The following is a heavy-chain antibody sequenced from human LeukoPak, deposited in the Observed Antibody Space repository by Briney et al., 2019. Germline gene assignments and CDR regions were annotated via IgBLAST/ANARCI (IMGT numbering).Heavy chain of an antibody. J-gene: IGHJ5*02. CDR1: GGTFSSYA. V-gene: IGHV1-69*04. D-gene: IGHD5-24*01. CDR3: ASTVGMATGWFDP. CDR2: IIPILGIA. Sequence: SVKVSCKASGGTFSSYAISWVRQAPGQGLEWMGRIIPILGIANYAQKFQGRVTVTADKSTSTAYMELSSLRSEDTAVYYCASTVGMATGWFDPWGQGTLVTVSS.